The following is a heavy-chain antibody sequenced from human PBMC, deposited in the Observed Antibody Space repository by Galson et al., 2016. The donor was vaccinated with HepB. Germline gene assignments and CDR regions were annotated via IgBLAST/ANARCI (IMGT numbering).Heavy chain of an antibody. Sequence: SLRLSCAGSGFTFGEYAMHWVRQAPGKGLEWVSGISWNSETIGYADSVKGRFTTSRDNAENSVYLQLNSLRAEDTALYYCAARLGESLESWGQGTQVTVSS. V-gene: IGHV3-9*01. D-gene: IGHD3-16*01. CDR3: AARLGESLES. CDR1: GFTFGEYA. CDR2: ISWNSETI. J-gene: IGHJ5*02.